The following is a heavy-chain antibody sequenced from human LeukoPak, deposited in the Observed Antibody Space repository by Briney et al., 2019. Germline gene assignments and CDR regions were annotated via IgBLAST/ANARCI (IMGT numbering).Heavy chain of an antibody. CDR2: IYYSGST. J-gene: IGHJ4*02. Sequence: SETLSLTCTVSGGSIRSYYWSWIRQPPGKGLEWIGYIYYSGSTKYNPSLKSRVTMSVDTSKNQFSLKLRSVTAADTAVYYCAREYSSSTNYFDYWGQGTLVTVSS. D-gene: IGHD6-6*01. V-gene: IGHV4-59*12. CDR1: GGSIRSYY. CDR3: AREYSSSTNYFDY.